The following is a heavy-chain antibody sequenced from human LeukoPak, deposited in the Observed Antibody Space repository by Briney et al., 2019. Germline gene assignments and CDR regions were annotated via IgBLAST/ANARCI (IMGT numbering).Heavy chain of an antibody. V-gene: IGHV4-39*07. CDR1: GGSISSSSYY. Sequence: KTSETLSLTCTVSGGSISSSSYYWGWIRQPPGKGLEWIGSIYYSGSAYYNPSLKSRVTMSVDTSKNQFSLKLSSVTAADTAVYYCARKPIVNSAWYYFDYWGQGTLVTVSS. J-gene: IGHJ4*02. CDR2: IYYSGSA. D-gene: IGHD3-22*01. CDR3: ARKPIVNSAWYYFDY.